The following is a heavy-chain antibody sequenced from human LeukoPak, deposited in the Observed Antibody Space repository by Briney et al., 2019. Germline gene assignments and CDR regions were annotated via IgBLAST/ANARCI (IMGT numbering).Heavy chain of an antibody. CDR3: ARTGAGYYYYYMDV. V-gene: IGHV4-38-2*02. CDR1: GYSISSGYS. Sequence: SETLSLTCIVSGYSISSGYSWGRIRQPPGKGLEWIGTIYRSGSTYSNPSLRGRVTISVDTSKNQFSLKLSSVTAADTAVYYCARTGAGYYYYYMDVWGKGTTVTVSS. J-gene: IGHJ6*03. D-gene: IGHD1-26*01. CDR2: IYRSGST.